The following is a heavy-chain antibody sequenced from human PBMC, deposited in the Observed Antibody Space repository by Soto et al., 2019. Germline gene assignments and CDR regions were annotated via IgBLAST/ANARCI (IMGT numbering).Heavy chain of an antibody. CDR1: GDSIISYSSY. V-gene: IGHV4-39*01. J-gene: IGHJ4*02. CDR3: ARNTSIFFDL. Sequence: QLQLLESGPGLVKPSETLSLTCTVSGDSIISYSSYWAWIRQTTGKGLEWIGSIYYSGSTHYNSSPKSRVIIPVDTPKSPFSLRLASVTAADTAVYYCARNTSIFFDLWGRGTLVSVSS. CDR2: IYYSGST.